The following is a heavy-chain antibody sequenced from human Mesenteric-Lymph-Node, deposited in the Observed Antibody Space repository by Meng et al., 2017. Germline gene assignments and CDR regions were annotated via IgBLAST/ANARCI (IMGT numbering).Heavy chain of an antibody. CDR3: ARDPSYYYYGSGSYWDY. CDR1: GGSVSSGSYY. J-gene: IGHJ4*02. CDR2: IYYSGST. Sequence: SETLSLTCTVSGGSVSSGSYYWSWIRQPPGKGLEWIGYIYYSGSTNYNPSLKSRVTISVDTSKNQFSLKLSSVTAADTAVYYCARDPSYYYYGSGSYWDYWGQGTLVTVSS. V-gene: IGHV4-61*01. D-gene: IGHD3-10*01.